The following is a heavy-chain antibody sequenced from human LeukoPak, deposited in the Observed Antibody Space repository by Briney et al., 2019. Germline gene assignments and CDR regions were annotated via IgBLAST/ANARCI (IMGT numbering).Heavy chain of an antibody. CDR1: GGPISSYY. J-gene: IGHJ4*02. CDR3: ARQSISGSSLSYFDY. CDR2: IYDSGST. V-gene: IGHV4-59*01. D-gene: IGHD3-22*01. Sequence: SETLSLTCTVSGGPISSYYWRWIRQPPGKGPEWIGNIYDSGSTNYNPSLKSRLTISVDTSKNQCSLKLSSVTAADTAVYYCARQSISGSSLSYFDYWGQGTLVNVSS.